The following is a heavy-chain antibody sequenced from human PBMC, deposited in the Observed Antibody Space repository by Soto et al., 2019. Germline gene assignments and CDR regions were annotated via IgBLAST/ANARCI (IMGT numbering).Heavy chain of an antibody. CDR1: GDSIDSSSYC. Sequence: SKTLSLTCTVSGDSIDSSSYCWNWIRQHPEKGLEWIGYIHHRGSTYYNPSLKSRLAVSVYTSRNHFSLKVSSVSAADTAVYYCARGSMSTLYFDYWGQGALVTVSS. CDR3: ARGSMSTLYFDY. V-gene: IGHV4-31*03. J-gene: IGHJ4*02. D-gene: IGHD3-10*02. CDR2: IHHRGST.